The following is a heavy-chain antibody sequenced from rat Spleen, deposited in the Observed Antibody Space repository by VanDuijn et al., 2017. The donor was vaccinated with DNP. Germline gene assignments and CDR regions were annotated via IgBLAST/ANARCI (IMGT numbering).Heavy chain of an antibody. CDR1: GFSLTNHH. J-gene: IGHJ2*01. Sequence: QVQLRESGPGLVQPSQTLSLACTVSGFSLTNHHVHWVRQPSGKGLEWMGVVWIGGTTHISSIFKSRVSISRDTSKSQVFLKVDRLKTEDTATDYCARDGQWDYLDYWGQEVMVTVSS. CDR3: ARDGQWDYLDY. D-gene: IGHD1-1*01. V-gene: IGHV2-30*01. CDR2: VWIGGTT.